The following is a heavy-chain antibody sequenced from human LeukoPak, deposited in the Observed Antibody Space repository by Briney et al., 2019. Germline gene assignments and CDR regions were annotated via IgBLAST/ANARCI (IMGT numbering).Heavy chain of an antibody. J-gene: IGHJ4*02. CDR1: GGTSSSHA. Sequence: SVKLSFNASGGTSSSHAVTSELQAPGQGLEWMGRIIPILGIANYAQKFQGRVTITADKSTSTAYMELSSLRSEDTAVYYCAREGDDILTGYSRVISGFWGQGTLVTVSS. CDR3: AREGDDILTGYSRVISGF. D-gene: IGHD3-9*01. CDR2: IIPILGIA. V-gene: IGHV1-69*04.